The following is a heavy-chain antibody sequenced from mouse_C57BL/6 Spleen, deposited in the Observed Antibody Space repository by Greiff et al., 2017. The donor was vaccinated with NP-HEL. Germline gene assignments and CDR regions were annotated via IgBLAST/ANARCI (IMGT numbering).Heavy chain of an antibody. CDR2: IYPGDGDT. CDR1: GYAFSSYW. CDR3: ARERDYGNYVGAAY. J-gene: IGHJ3*01. D-gene: IGHD2-1*01. V-gene: IGHV1-80*01. Sequence: VQLQQSGAELVKPGASVKISCKASGYAFSSYWMNWVKQRPGKGLEWIGKIYPGDGDTNYNGKFKGKATLTADKSSSTAYMQLSSLTSEDSAVYFCARERDYGNYVGAAYWGQGTLVTVSA.